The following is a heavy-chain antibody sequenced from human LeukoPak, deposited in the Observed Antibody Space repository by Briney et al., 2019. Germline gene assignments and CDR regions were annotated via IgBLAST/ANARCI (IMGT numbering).Heavy chain of an antibody. CDR1: GFTFSSYA. J-gene: IGHJ4*02. D-gene: IGHD3-22*01. CDR2: ISGSGGST. Sequence: GGSLRLSCAASGFTFSSYAMSWVRQAPGKGLEWVSAISGSGGSTYYADSVKGWFTISRDNSKNTLYLQMNSLRAEDTAVYYCAKDKYYYDSSGTVDYWGQGTLVTVSS. CDR3: AKDKYYYDSSGTVDY. V-gene: IGHV3-23*01.